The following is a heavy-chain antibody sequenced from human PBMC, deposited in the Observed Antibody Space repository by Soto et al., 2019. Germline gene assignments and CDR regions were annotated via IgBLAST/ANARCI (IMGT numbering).Heavy chain of an antibody. CDR1: GFTFSNYA. CDR2: ISGGGTTT. CDR3: TNLKRGFSYSPY. Sequence: PGGSLRLSCAASGFTFSNYAMSWVRQAPGKGLEWVSTISGGGTTTYYADSVKGRFTISRDNSKNTLYLQMNSLMTEDTAVYYCTNLKRGFSYSPYWGQGTLVTVSS. J-gene: IGHJ4*02. V-gene: IGHV3-23*01. D-gene: IGHD5-18*01.